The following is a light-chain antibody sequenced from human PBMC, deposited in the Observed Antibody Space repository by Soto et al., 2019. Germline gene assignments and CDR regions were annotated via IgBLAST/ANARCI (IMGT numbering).Light chain of an antibody. J-gene: IGLJ1*01. CDR2: EVS. CDR3: SSYTATRTYV. CDR1: SSDVGAYNY. V-gene: IGLV2-14*01. Sequence: QSVLTQPASVSESPGQSITISCTGTSSDVGAYNYVSWYQQYPGKAPRLMIYEVSNRPSGISTRFSGSKSGNTASLTISGLQAEDEADYYCSSYTATRTYVFGSGTKVTFL.